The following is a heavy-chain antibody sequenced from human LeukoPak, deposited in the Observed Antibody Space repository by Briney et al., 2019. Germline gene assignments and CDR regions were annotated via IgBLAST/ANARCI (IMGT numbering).Heavy chain of an antibody. D-gene: IGHD3-10*01. J-gene: IGHJ4*02. Sequence: GASVKVSCKASGYTFTSYGISWVRQAPGQGLEWMGWISAYNGNTNYAQKLQGRVTMTTDTSTSTAYMELRSLRSDDTAVYYCERIPQDYYGSGSYYNFDYWGQGTLVTVSS. CDR1: GYTFTSYG. CDR2: ISAYNGNT. CDR3: ERIPQDYYGSGSYYNFDY. V-gene: IGHV1-18*01.